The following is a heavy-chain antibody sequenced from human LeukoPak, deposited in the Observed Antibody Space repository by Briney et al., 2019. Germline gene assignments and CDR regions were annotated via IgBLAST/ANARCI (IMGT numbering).Heavy chain of an antibody. CDR3: ARQDGNGWYYFDY. CDR2: IYPVNSDA. D-gene: IGHD6-19*01. V-gene: IGHV5-51*01. J-gene: IGHJ4*02. CDR1: GYSYTYYW. Sequence: GESLQISCKGSGYSYTYYWIGWVRQTPGKGLEWMGIIYPVNSDARYSPSFQGQVTISVDKSINTAYLQWSSLTASDTAMYYCARQDGNGWYYFDYWGQGTLVTVSS.